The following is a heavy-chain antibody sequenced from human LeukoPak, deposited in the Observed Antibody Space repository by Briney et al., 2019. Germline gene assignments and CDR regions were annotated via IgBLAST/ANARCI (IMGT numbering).Heavy chain of an antibody. CDR1: GYTFTGYY. J-gene: IGHJ4*02. D-gene: IGHD6-19*01. CDR3: ARDFRRSAVAGTGVDY. V-gene: IGHV1-2*06. Sequence: ASVKVSCKASGYTFTGYYMHWVRQAPGQGLEWMGRINPNSGGTNYAQKFRGRVTMTRDTSISTAYMELNRLRSDDTAVYYCARDFRRSAVAGTGVDYWGQGTLGTVSS. CDR2: INPNSGGT.